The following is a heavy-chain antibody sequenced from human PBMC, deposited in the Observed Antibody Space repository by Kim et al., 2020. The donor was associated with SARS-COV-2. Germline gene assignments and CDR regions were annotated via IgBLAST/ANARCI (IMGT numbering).Heavy chain of an antibody. J-gene: IGHJ6*02. V-gene: IGHV3-49*03. Sequence: GGSLRLSCTASGFTFGDYAMNWFRQAPEKGLEWVGFIRSKTYGETTDYSASVKGRFTISRDDSKSIAYLQMSSLKTEDTAVYYCTRDLLDYGVFDYYGMDVWGQGTTVTVSS. CDR3: TRDLLDYGVFDYYGMDV. CDR2: IRSKTYGETT. D-gene: IGHD4-17*01. CDR1: GFTFGDYA.